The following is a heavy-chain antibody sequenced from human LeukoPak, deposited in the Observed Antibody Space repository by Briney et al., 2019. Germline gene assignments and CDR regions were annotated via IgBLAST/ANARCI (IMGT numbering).Heavy chain of an antibody. Sequence: GGSLRLSCAASGFTFSSYWMSWVRQAPGKGREWVANIKQDGSEKYYVDSVKGRFTISRDNAKNSLYLQMNSLRAEDTAVYYCAKDQGPYDGYYYYYGMDVWGQGTTVTVSS. CDR3: AKDQGPYDGYYYYYGMDV. CDR2: IKQDGSEK. D-gene: IGHD5-12*01. CDR1: GFTFSSYW. V-gene: IGHV3-7*03. J-gene: IGHJ6*02.